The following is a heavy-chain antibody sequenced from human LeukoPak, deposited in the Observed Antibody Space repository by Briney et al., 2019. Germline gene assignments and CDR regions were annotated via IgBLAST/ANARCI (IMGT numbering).Heavy chain of an antibody. D-gene: IGHD4-17*01. CDR2: IYHSGST. CDR1: GYSISSGYY. CDR3: ARGLGLRPSYYYYMDV. Sequence: PSETLSLTCTVSGYSISSGYYWGWIRQPPGKGLEWIGSIYHSGSTSYNPSLKSRVTISVDTSKNQFSLKLSSVTAADTALYYCARGLGLRPSYYYYMDVWGKGTTVTVSS. J-gene: IGHJ6*03. V-gene: IGHV4-38-2*02.